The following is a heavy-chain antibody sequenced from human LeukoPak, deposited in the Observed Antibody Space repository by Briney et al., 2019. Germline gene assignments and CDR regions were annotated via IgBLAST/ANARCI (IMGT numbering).Heavy chain of an antibody. D-gene: IGHD3-10*01. J-gene: IGHJ3*02. V-gene: IGHV1-69*13. CDR2: IIPIFGTA. Sequence: GASVKVSCKASGYTFTSYDISWVRQAPGQGLEWMGGIIPIFGTANYAQKFQGRVTITADESTSTAYMELSSLRSEDTAVYYCALVERTYYYGSGSHAGAFDIWGQGTMVTVSS. CDR3: ALVERTYYYGSGSHAGAFDI. CDR1: GYTFTSYD.